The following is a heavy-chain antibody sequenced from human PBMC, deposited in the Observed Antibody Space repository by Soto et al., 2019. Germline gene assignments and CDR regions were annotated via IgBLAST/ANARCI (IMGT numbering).Heavy chain of an antibody. Sequence: ASVKVSCKASGYTFTSYGISWVRQAPGQGLEWMGWISGYNGDTNYAQRLQGRVTMTTDTSTSTAYMELRSLRSDDTAVYYCARAPQTVAGAGIWYWGQGTLVTVSS. D-gene: IGHD6-13*01. CDR1: GYTFTSYG. V-gene: IGHV1-18*04. CDR3: ARAPQTVAGAGIWY. CDR2: ISGYNGDT. J-gene: IGHJ4*02.